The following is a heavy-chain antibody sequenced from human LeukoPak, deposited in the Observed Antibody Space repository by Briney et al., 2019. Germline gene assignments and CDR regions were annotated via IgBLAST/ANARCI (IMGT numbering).Heavy chain of an antibody. CDR2: IYPGNSEI. J-gene: IGHJ3*02. V-gene: IGHV5-51*01. CDR3: ARRVIRDFRNAFDI. D-gene: IGHD4-11*01. CDR1: GYSLTTDW. Sequence: GESLKISCKGSGYSLTTDWISWVRQMPGKGLEWMGMIYPGNSEIRYSPSFQGQVTISADKSISTAYLQWSSLQASDTAMYYCARRVIRDFRNAFDIWGQGTMVTVSS.